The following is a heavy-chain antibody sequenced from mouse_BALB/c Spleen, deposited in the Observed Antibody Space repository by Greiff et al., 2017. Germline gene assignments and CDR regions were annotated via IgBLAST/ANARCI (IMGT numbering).Heavy chain of an antibody. Sequence: EVKLVESGGGLVQPGGSRKLSCAASGFTFSSFGMHWVRQAPEKGLEWVAYISSGSSTIYYADTVKGRFTIPRDNPKNTLCLQMNSLRSEDTAMYYCARKYGNYGAMDYWGQGTSVTVSS. CDR3: ARKYGNYGAMDY. V-gene: IGHV5-17*02. J-gene: IGHJ4*01. CDR2: ISSGSSTI. CDR1: GFTFSSFG. D-gene: IGHD2-10*02.